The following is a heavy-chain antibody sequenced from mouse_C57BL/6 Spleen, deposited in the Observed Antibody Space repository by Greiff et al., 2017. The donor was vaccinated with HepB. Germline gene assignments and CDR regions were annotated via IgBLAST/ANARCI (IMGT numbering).Heavy chain of an antibody. V-gene: IGHV1-20*01. CDR3: ARSDGSSFYFDY. D-gene: IGHD1-1*01. Sequence: VQLKESGPELVKPGDSVKISCKASGYSFTGYFMNWVMQSHGKSLEWIGRINPYNGDTFYNQKFKGKATLTVDKSSSTAHMELRSLTSEDSAVYYCARSDGSSFYFDYWGQGTTLTVSS. CDR1: GYSFTGYF. CDR2: INPYNGDT. J-gene: IGHJ2*01.